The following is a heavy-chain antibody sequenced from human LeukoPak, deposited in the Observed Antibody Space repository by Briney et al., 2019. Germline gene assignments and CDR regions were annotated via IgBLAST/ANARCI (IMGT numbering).Heavy chain of an antibody. CDR1: GHTFDTYW. CDR3: ARFYGGYVGYYFDY. J-gene: IGHJ4*02. CDR2: IYPSASYI. Sequence: GESLKISCQTSGHTFDTYWIAWVRQMPGKGLEWMGIIYPSASYIKYSPSFEGQANISADMSTSIAYLQWSSLKASDTAIYYCARFYGGYVGYYFDYWGQGTLVTVSS. D-gene: IGHD5-12*01. V-gene: IGHV5-51*01.